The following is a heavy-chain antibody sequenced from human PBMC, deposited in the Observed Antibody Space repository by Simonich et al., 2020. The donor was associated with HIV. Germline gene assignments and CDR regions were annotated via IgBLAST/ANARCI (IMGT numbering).Heavy chain of an antibody. CDR3: ARRTTAYFSFWGGFYFDY. CDR2: VNQSGST. V-gene: IGHV4-34*01. J-gene: IGHJ4*02. D-gene: IGHD3-3*01. Sequence: QVQLQQWGAGLLKPSETLSLTCAVHGGSFMKYHWSWIRQPPGKGLEWIGEVNQSGSTTYHTALKGRVTISVDTSKNQFSLKLNSVTAADTTVYYCARRTTAYFSFWGGFYFDYWGQGTLVTVSS. CDR1: GGSFMKYH.